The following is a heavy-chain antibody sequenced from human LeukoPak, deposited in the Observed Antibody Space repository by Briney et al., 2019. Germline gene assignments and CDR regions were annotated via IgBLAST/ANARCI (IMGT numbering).Heavy chain of an antibody. CDR2: MSYSGST. CDR1: GDSISSYY. Sequence: SETLSLTCTVSGDSISSYYWNWIRQPPGKGLEWIGYMSYSGSTNYNPSLKSRVTISVDTSKNQFSLKLSSVTAADTAVYYCASEELALSYWGQGTLVTVSS. D-gene: IGHD1-26*01. J-gene: IGHJ4*02. CDR3: ASEELALSY. V-gene: IGHV4-59*12.